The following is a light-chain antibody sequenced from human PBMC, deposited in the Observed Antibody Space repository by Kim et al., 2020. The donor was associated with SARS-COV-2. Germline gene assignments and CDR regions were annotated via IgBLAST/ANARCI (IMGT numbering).Light chain of an antibody. CDR2: DAS. J-gene: IGKJ5*01. Sequence: DVQMTQSPSSLSASVGDRVTNTCQASQDISNYLNWYQQKPGKAPKLLIYDASNLKTGVPARFSGSGSGTDFTFNISSLQPEDIATYYCQQFYNLPITFGQGTRLEIK. CDR3: QQFYNLPIT. CDR1: QDISNY. V-gene: IGKV1-33*01.